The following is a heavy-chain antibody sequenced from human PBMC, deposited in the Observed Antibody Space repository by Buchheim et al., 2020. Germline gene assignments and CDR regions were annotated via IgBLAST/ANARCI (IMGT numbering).Heavy chain of an antibody. CDR2: IYDSGYT. CDR3: AREWGGGSYWLDY. J-gene: IGHJ4*02. CDR1: GGSISSYY. V-gene: IGHV4-59*01. Sequence: QVQLQESGPGLVKPSETLSLTCTVSGGSISSYYWSWIRQPPGKGLEWIGYIYDSGYTYYNASLTSRVTISVDTSNNQFSLKLSSVTAADTAVYYCAREWGGGSYWLDYWGQGTL. D-gene: IGHD1-26*01.